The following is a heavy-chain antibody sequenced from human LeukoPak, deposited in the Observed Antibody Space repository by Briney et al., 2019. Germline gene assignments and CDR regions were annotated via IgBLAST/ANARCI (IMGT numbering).Heavy chain of an antibody. D-gene: IGHD6-13*01. J-gene: IGHJ4*02. CDR3: AKAQIKDSTWSYFDY. CDR2: INQDGREK. CDR1: GFIFSNYW. V-gene: IGHV3-7*05. Sequence: PGGSLRLSCSASGFIFSNYWMSWVRQAPGKGLEWVANINQDGREKYYVDSVKGRFAISRDNAKNSLSLQMNSLRAEDTAVYYCAKAQIKDSTWSYFDYWGQGTLVTVSS.